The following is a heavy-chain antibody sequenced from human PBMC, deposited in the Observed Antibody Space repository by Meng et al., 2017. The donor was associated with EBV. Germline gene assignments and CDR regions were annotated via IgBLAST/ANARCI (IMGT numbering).Heavy chain of an antibody. J-gene: IGHJ4*02. CDR2: ISGSGGST. Sequence: VGCGGGLGTPGGSLRRPCEASGFTFSSNDMHWARQATGKGLEWVSAISGSGGSTYYADSVKGRFTISRDNSKNTLYLQMNSLRAEDTAVYYCAKVNQLLGGNDYWGQGTLVTVSS. CDR1: GFTFSSND. D-gene: IGHD1-26*01. V-gene: IGHV3-23*04. CDR3: AKVNQLLGGNDY.